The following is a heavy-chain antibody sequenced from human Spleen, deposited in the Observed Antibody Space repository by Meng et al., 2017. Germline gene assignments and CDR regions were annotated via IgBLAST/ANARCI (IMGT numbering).Heavy chain of an antibody. CDR3: ARGNWDFSDY. CDR1: GHTFADYY. J-gene: IGHJ4*02. CDR2: INPNTGGT. D-gene: IGHD7-27*01. V-gene: IGHV1-2*02. Sequence: ASVKVSCKASGHTFADYYFHWVRQAPGQGLEWMGWINPNTGGTLYAQRFQGRVTLTTDTSTGTVYMDLSRLRADETAIYYCARGNWDFSDYWGQGTLVTVSS.